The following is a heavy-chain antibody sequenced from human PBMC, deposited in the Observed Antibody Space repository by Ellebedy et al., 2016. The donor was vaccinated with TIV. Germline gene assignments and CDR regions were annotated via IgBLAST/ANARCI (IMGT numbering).Heavy chain of an antibody. D-gene: IGHD7-27*01. CDR2: INQDGSEK. Sequence: GESLKISCAAPGFTFSSYWMSWVRQTPGKGLEWVANINQDGSEKYYVDSVRGRFTISRDSAKNSLYLQMNSLRAEDTAVYYCARDMGWGNERINDAFDIWGQGTMVTVSP. V-gene: IGHV3-7*01. CDR1: GFTFSSYW. CDR3: ARDMGWGNERINDAFDI. J-gene: IGHJ3*02.